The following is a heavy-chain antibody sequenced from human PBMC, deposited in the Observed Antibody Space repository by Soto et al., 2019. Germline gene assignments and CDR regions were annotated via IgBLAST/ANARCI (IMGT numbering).Heavy chain of an antibody. CDR3: ARDTQKAVAGTRAFDI. J-gene: IGHJ3*02. V-gene: IGHV4-31*03. CDR1: GGSISSGGYY. CDR2: IYYSGST. D-gene: IGHD6-19*01. Sequence: QVQLQESGPGLVKPSQTLSLTCTVSGGSISSGGYYWSWIRQHPGKGLEWIGYIYYSGSTYYNPSLKSRVTISVDTSKNQFSLKLSSVTAADTAVYYCARDTQKAVAGTRAFDIWGQGTMVTVSS.